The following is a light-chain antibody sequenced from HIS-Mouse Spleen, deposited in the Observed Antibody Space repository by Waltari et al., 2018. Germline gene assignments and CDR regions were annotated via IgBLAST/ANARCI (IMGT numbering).Light chain of an antibody. CDR2: EDS. CDR3: SSYTSSSVV. J-gene: IGLJ2*01. Sequence: SYELTQPPSVSVSPGQTARITCSGDALPKKYAYWYQQKSGQAPVLVIYEDSKRPSGIPERFSGSKSGNTASLTISGLQAEDEADYYCSSYTSSSVVFGGGTKLTVL. V-gene: IGLV3-10*01. CDR1: ALPKKY.